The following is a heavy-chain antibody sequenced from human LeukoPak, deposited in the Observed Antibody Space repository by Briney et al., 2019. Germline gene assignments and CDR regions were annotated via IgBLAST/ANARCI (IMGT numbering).Heavy chain of an antibody. CDR3: ARVLVAATPSVYFDY. CDR2: INHSGST. CDR1: GGSFSGYY. Sequence: TSETLSLTCAVYGGSFSGYYWSWIRQPPGKGLEWIGEINHSGSTNYNPSLKSRVTISVDTSKNQFSLKLGSVTAADTAVYYCARVLVAATPSVYFDYWGQGTLVTVSS. V-gene: IGHV4-34*01. D-gene: IGHD2-15*01. J-gene: IGHJ4*02.